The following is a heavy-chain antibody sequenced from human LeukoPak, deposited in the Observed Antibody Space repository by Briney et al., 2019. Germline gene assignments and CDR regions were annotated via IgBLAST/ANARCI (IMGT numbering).Heavy chain of an antibody. J-gene: IGHJ1*01. CDR3: ARSSRAAYDTSGYYYGYFQH. CDR2: IYHSGST. D-gene: IGHD3-22*01. V-gene: IGHV4-30-2*01. CDR1: GGSISSGGYY. Sequence: ASETLSLTCTVSGGSISSGGYYWSWIRQPPGKGLGWIGYIYHSGSTYYNPSLKSRVTASVDRSKNQFSLKLSSVTAADTAVYYCARSSRAAYDTSGYYYGYFQHWGQGTLVTVSS.